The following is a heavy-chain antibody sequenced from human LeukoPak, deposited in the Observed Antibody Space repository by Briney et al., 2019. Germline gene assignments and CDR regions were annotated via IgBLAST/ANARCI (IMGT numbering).Heavy chain of an antibody. CDR1: GGTFSSYA. CDR2: IIPIFGTA. J-gene: IGHJ4*02. V-gene: IGHV1-69*05. D-gene: IGHD3-10*01. CDR3: ARDLAVYYGSGSYSNYFDY. Sequence: ASVKVSCKASGGTFSSYAISWVRQAPGQGLEWMGGIIPIFGTANYAQKFQGRVTMTTDTSTSTAYMELRSLRSDDTAVYYCARDLAVYYGSGSYSNYFDYWGQGTLVTVSS.